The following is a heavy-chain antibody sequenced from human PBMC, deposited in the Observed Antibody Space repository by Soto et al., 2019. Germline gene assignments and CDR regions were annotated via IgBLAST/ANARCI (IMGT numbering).Heavy chain of an antibody. CDR2: IYPGDSDT. V-gene: IGHV5-51*01. J-gene: IGHJ4*02. D-gene: IGHD6-19*01. CDR3: ARIPQDPIAVAGAIDY. Sequence: PGESLKISCKGSGYSFTSYWIGWVRQMPGKGLEWMGIIYPGDSDTRYSPSFQGQVTISADKSISTAYLQWSSLKASDTAMYYCARIPQDPIAVAGAIDYWGQGTLVTVSS. CDR1: GYSFTSYW.